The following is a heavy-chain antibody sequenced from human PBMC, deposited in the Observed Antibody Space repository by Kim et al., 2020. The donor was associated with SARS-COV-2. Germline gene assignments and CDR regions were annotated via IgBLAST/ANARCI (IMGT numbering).Heavy chain of an antibody. V-gene: IGHV1-46*01. Sequence: ASVKVSCKASGYTFTSYYMHWVRQAPGQGLEWMGIINPSGGSTSYAQKFQGRVTMTRDTSTSTVYMELSSLRSEDTAVYYCARELQGARNYYDSSGYYSNEIVDAFDIWGQGTMVTVSS. J-gene: IGHJ3*02. CDR2: INPSGGST. CDR1: GYTFTSYY. D-gene: IGHD3-22*01. CDR3: ARELQGARNYYDSSGYYSNEIVDAFDI.